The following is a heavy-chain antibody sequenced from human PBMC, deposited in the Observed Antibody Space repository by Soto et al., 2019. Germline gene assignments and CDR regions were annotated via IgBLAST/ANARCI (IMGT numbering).Heavy chain of an antibody. Sequence: SVNIASEASGYTFTSSCISWGRQAPGQGLESMGWISAYNGNTNYAQKLQGRVTMTTDTSTSTAYMELRSLRSDDTAVYYCAGSKQWMVPDAFDIWDQGTMVTVSS. V-gene: IGHV1-18*01. D-gene: IGHD6-19*01. CDR3: AGSKQWMVPDAFDI. J-gene: IGHJ3*02. CDR2: ISAYNGNT. CDR1: GYTFTSSC.